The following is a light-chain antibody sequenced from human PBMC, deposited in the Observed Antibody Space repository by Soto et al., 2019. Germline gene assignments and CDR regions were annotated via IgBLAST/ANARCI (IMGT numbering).Light chain of an antibody. CDR2: GVS. V-gene: IGKV3-15*01. J-gene: IGKJ4*01. CDR1: QSLSSH. CDR3: QQYHDWPLT. Sequence: EIVMTQSPATLSVSPGERVTLSCRASQSLSSHLAWYQQKPGQAPGLLIYGVSTRATGVPTRFSGSASGTEFTLTISSRLSEDFAVYYCQQYHDWPLTFGGGTKVEIK.